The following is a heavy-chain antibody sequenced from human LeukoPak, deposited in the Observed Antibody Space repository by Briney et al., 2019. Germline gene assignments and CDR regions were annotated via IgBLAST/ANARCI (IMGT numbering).Heavy chain of an antibody. D-gene: IGHD2-15*01. CDR3: AHSGPYSPGYDMGHFDY. Sequence: PGPTWENPTQTLTPTCTFSGLSLTTSRVGVGWIRPSPGKTLEGLPLIYWDDDKRYSPSLKSRLTINKDTSKNQVVLTVTNMDPVDTATYYCAHSGPYSPGYDMGHFDYWGQGTLVTVSS. CDR2: IYWDDDK. CDR1: GLSLTTSRVG. V-gene: IGHV2-5*02. J-gene: IGHJ4*02.